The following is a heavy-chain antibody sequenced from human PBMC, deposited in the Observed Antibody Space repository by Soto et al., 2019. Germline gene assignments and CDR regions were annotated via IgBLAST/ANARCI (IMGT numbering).Heavy chain of an antibody. J-gene: IGHJ5*02. CDR3: ARGWLGFAP. CDR2: IYYSGST. CDR1: GGSVSSGSYY. V-gene: IGHV4-61*01. Sequence: QVQLQESGPGLVKPSETLSLTCTVSGGSVSSGSYYWSWIRQPPGKGLEWIGYIYYSGSTNYTPSLKSRVTISVDTSKNHFSLKLSSVTAADTAVYSCARGWLGFAPWGQGTLVTVSS. D-gene: IGHD5-12*01.